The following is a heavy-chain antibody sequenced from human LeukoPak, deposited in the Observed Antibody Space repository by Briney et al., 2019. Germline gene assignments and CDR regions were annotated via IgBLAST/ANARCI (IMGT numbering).Heavy chain of an antibody. D-gene: IGHD1-1*01. J-gene: IGHJ4*02. CDR3: ARVDWNPDY. Sequence: PSETLSLTCAVSGYSISSGYHWGWIRQPPGKGLEWIGSMYHRGNTYYNPSLESRVTISVDTSKNQFSLKLRSVTAADTALYYCARVDWNPDYWGQGTLVTVSS. CDR2: MYHRGNT. V-gene: IGHV4-38-2*01. CDR1: GYSISSGYH.